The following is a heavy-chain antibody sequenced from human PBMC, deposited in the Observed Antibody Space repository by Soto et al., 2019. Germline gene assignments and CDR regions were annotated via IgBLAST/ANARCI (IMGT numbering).Heavy chain of an antibody. CDR3: ARGRHFGSWRLDF. V-gene: IGHV1-46*03. CDR2: ISPGGGST. Sequence: WASVKVSCKASGYTLINYYMHWVRQAPGQGLEWVGTISPGGGSTSSAQKFQGRVTMTRDTSTSTVHMELSSLRSEDTAVYYCARGRHFGSWRLDFCRQGALGTVSS. D-gene: IGHD3-10*01. CDR1: GYTLINYY. J-gene: IGHJ4*02.